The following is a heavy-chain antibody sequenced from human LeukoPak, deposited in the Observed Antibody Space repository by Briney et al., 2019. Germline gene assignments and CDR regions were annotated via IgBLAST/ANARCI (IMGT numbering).Heavy chain of an antibody. CDR3: ARDHSSGWAFDY. V-gene: IGHV3-74*01. CDR1: GFTFSSYW. CDR2: INSDGTST. D-gene: IGHD6-19*01. Sequence: GGSLRLSCAASGFTFSSYWMKWVRQAPGKGLVWVSRINSDGTSTSYADSVKGRFTISRDNAKNTLYLQMDGLRAEDTAVYYCARDHSSGWAFDYWGQGTLVTVSS. J-gene: IGHJ4*02.